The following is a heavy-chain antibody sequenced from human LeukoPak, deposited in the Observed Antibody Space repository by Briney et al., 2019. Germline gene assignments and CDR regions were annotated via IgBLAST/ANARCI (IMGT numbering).Heavy chain of an antibody. Sequence: ASVKVSCKAPGYTFTGYYIHWVRHAPGQGPEWMGWINPNSGDTYYAQMFQGRVTMTRDTSITTAYMVLSRLRSDDRAVYYCARESHGSGTYYSDYWGQGTLVTVSS. D-gene: IGHD3-10*01. CDR3: ARESHGSGTYYSDY. CDR2: INPNSGDT. CDR1: GYTFTGYY. V-gene: IGHV1-2*02. J-gene: IGHJ4*02.